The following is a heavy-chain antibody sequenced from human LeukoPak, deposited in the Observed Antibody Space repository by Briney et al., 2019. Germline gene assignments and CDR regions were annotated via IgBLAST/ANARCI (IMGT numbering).Heavy chain of an antibody. V-gene: IGHV4-39*07. J-gene: IGHJ3*02. CDR1: GGSISSSSYY. CDR3: AKFYFDTSGYYDVFDI. Sequence: PSETLSLTCTVSGGSISSSSYYWGWIRQPPGKGLEWIGSIHYSGSTNYNPSFKSRVTISVDTSKNQVYLKLNSVTAADTAVYFCAKFYFDTSGYYDVFDIWGQGTMVTVSS. CDR2: IHYSGST. D-gene: IGHD3-22*01.